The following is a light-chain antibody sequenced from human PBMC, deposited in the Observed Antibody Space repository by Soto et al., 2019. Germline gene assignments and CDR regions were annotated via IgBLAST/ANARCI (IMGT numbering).Light chain of an antibody. CDR2: RNS. Sequence: QSVLTQPPSVSGAPGQRVTISCTGSSSNIGAGYDVHWYQQLPGTAPKLLIYRNSNRPSGVPDRFSGSKSGTSGSLAITGLQAEDEADYYCQSYDSTLSGSVFGGRTKLTVL. V-gene: IGLV1-40*01. CDR3: QSYDSTLSGSV. CDR1: SSNIGAGYD. J-gene: IGLJ2*01.